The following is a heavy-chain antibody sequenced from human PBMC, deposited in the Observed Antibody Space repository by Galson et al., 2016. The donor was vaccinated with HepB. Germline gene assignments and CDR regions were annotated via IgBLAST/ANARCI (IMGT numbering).Heavy chain of an antibody. CDR3: ARVGRRDSYDEPLDY. D-gene: IGHD5-18*01. Sequence: ETLSLTCTVSGGSIRRYYWSWIRQPPGKRLEGIGNVYYTGSTYYNPSLKSRVTMSLDTSKNQFSLKMNSVTAADTGVYFCARVGRRDSYDEPLDYWGQGPLVSVAS. J-gene: IGHJ4*02. CDR2: VYYTGST. CDR1: GGSIRRYY. V-gene: IGHV4-59*01.